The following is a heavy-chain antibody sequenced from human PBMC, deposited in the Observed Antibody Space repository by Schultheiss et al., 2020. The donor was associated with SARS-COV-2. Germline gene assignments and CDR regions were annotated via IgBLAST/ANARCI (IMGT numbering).Heavy chain of an antibody. Sequence: GGSLRLSCAASGFTFSSYAMSWVRQAPGKGLEWVSAISGSGGSTYYADSVKGRFTISRDNSKNTLYLQMNSLRAEDTAVYYCARARKYSGSTGIQDYWGQGTLVTVSS. CDR3: ARARKYSGSTGIQDY. CDR2: ISGSGGST. D-gene: IGHD1-26*01. CDR1: GFTFSSYA. V-gene: IGHV3-23*01. J-gene: IGHJ4*02.